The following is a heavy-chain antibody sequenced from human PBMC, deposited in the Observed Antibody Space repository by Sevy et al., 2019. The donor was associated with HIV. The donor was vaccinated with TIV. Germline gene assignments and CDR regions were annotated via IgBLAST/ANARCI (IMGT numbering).Heavy chain of an antibody. CDR3: AKNPGVGSYYYMDV. Sequence: GGSLRLSCAASGFTFSSYAVSWVRQAPGKGLEWVSSISGSGGSTYYADSLKGQFTISRDNSKNTLYLQVNSLRVEDTAVYYCAKNPGVGSYYYMDVWGKGTTVTVSS. J-gene: IGHJ6*03. CDR1: GFTFSSYA. V-gene: IGHV3-23*01. D-gene: IGHD1-26*01. CDR2: ISGSGGST.